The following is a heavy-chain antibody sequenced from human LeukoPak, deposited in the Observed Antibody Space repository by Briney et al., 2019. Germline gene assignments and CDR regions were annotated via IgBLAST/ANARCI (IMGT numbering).Heavy chain of an antibody. V-gene: IGHV3-23*01. CDR2: ISGSGGST. J-gene: IGHJ4*02. CDR1: GFTFSDHY. CDR3: AKDRSSWYFDY. D-gene: IGHD6-13*01. Sequence: GGSLRLSCAASGFTFSDHYMNWVRQAPGKGLEWVSAISGSGGSTYYADSVKGRFTISRDNSKNTLYLQMNSLRAEDTAVYYCAKDRSSWYFDYWGQGTLVTVSS.